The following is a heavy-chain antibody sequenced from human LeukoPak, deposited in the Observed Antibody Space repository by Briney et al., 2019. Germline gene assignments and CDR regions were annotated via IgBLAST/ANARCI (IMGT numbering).Heavy chain of an antibody. CDR3: ARHRTTDGFPFDY. D-gene: IGHD5-24*01. J-gene: IGHJ4*02. CDR1: DGSITGYY. Sequence: PSETLSLTCTVSDGSITGYYWSWIRQPPGKELEWIGYVYYNGNTNYSPSLKSRVTISVDMSENQFSLKLTSVTAADTAVYYCARHRTTDGFPFDYWGQGTLVTVSS. V-gene: IGHV4-59*08. CDR2: VYYNGNT.